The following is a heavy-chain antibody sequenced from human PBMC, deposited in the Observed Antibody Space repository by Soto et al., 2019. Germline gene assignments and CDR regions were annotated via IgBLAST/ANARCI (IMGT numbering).Heavy chain of an antibody. J-gene: IGHJ4*02. V-gene: IGHV4-59*08. CDR2: IYYSGST. Sequence: QVQLQESGPGLVKPSETLSLTCTVSGGSISSYSWTWIRQPPGKGLEWIGYIYYSGSTNYNPSLKSRVNISVDTSKNHFSLRLSSVTAADTAVYYCARQGYNGILTGFDYWGQGTLVTVSS. CDR1: GGSISSYS. D-gene: IGHD3-9*01. CDR3: ARQGYNGILTGFDY.